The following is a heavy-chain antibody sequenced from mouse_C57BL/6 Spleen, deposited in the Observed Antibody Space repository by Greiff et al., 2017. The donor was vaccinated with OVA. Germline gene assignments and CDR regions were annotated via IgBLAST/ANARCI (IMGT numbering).Heavy chain of an antibody. Sequence: EVKVVESGGGLVKPGGSLKLSCAASGFTFSDYGMHWVRQAPEKGLEWVAYISSGSSTIYYADTVKGRFTISRDNAKNTLFLQMTSLRSEDTAMYYCARGNYGSTVYYFDYWGQGTTLTVSS. D-gene: IGHD1-1*01. CDR3: ARGNYGSTVYYFDY. V-gene: IGHV5-17*01. J-gene: IGHJ2*01. CDR2: ISSGSSTI. CDR1: GFTFSDYG.